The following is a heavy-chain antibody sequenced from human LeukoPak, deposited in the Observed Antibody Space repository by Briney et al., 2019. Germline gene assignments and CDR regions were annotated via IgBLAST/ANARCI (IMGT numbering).Heavy chain of an antibody. D-gene: IGHD7-27*01. V-gene: IGHV4-59*08. J-gene: IGHJ2*01. Sequence: IGYIRYSESTNYNPSLKSRLTISVDTSKNQFSLKLSSVTAADTAVYYCARRGPSGDWYFDVWGRGTLVTVSS. CDR3: ARRGPSGDWYFDV. CDR2: IRYSEST.